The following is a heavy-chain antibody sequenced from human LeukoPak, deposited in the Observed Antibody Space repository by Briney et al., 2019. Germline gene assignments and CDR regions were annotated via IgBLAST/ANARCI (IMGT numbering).Heavy chain of an antibody. Sequence: PSETLSLTCTVSGGSISSYYWSWIRQPPGKGLEWIGYIYYSGSTNYNPSLKSRVTISVDTSKNQFSLKLSSVTAADTAVYYCARDKESSSWFDPWGQGTLVTVSS. CDR1: GGSISSYY. V-gene: IGHV4-59*12. D-gene: IGHD2-2*01. CDR2: IYYSGST. CDR3: ARDKESSSWFDP. J-gene: IGHJ5*02.